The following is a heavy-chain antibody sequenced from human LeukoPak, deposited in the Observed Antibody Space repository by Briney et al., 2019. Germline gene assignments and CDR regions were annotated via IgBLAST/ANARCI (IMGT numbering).Heavy chain of an antibody. D-gene: IGHD5-12*01. CDR2: IYSGGST. V-gene: IGHV3-66*01. J-gene: IGHJ3*02. CDR1: GFTVSTNY. CDR3: ARVQGETLPTNAFDI. Sequence: GGSLRLSCAASGFTVSTNYLRWVRQAPGKGLEWVSVIYSGGSTFYADSVKGRFTISRDNSKNTLYLQMNSLRAEDTAVYYCARVQGETLPTNAFDIWGQGTMVTVSS.